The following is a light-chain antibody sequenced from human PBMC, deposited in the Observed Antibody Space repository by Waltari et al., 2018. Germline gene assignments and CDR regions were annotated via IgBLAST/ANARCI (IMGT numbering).Light chain of an antibody. CDR1: QDICDY. CDR3: QPYAGLPL. CDR2: DVS. Sequence: DIQMTQSPSSLSASVGDRVTITCQASQDICDYLNWYQQKPGKAPKLLIFDVSNLETGVQSRFSGHGSGTVFTFSIINLQPVDFATYYCQPYAGLPLFGPGTRVDVK. V-gene: IGKV1-33*01. J-gene: IGKJ3*01.